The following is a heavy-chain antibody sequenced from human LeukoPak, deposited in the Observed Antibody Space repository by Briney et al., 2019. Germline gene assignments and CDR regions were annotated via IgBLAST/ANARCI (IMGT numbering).Heavy chain of an antibody. V-gene: IGHV3-30-3*01. J-gene: IGHJ4*02. D-gene: IGHD6-13*01. CDR1: GFTFSSYA. CDR3: ARDIAAAGTLGY. CDR2: ISYDGSNK. Sequence: GGSLRLSCAASGFTFSSYAMHWVRQAPGKGLEWVAVISYDGSNKYYADSVKGRFTISRDNSKNTLYLQMNSLRAEDTAVYYCARDIAAAGTLGYWGQGTLVTVSS.